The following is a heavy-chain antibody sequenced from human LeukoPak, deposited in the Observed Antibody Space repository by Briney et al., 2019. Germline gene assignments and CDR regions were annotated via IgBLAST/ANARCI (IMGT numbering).Heavy chain of an antibody. CDR1: GYSSTIYW. D-gene: IGHD6-19*01. V-gene: IGHV5-10-1*01. CDR2: LDPIDSYT. CDR3: ARPSSGWYVLEY. J-gene: IGHJ4*02. Sequence: KLGESLKISCKGSGYSSTIYWISWVRQMPGKGLEWMGRLDPIDSYTNYSPSFQGHVTSSADKSISTAYLQWSSLKASDTAMYYCARPSSGWYVLEYWGQGTLVTVSS.